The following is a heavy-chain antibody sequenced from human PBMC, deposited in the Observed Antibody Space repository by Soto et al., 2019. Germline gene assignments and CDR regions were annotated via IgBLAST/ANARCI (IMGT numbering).Heavy chain of an antibody. CDR2: TYCGSKCYY. Sequence: SQTLSLTCVISGDSVSRVRTAWSWIRQSPSRGLEWLGRTYCGSKCYYDYAVSVKSRITINPDPSKNQFSLQLNSVTLDDTAVYYCAREKGGDSRARETYDYYYMDVWGTGTTVTVSS. CDR1: GDSVSRVRTA. J-gene: IGHJ6*03. D-gene: IGHD3-10*01. CDR3: AREKGGDSRARETYDYYYMDV. V-gene: IGHV6-1*01.